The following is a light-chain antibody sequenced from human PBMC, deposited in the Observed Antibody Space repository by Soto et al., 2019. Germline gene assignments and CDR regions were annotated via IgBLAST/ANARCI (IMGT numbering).Light chain of an antibody. J-gene: IGLJ2*01. CDR1: SSNIGAGYD. CDR2: GNS. CDR3: QSYYSSLRGSV. V-gene: IGLV1-40*01. Sequence: QSVLTQPPSVSGAPGQRVTISCTGSSSNIGAGYDVHWYQQLPGTAPKLLIYGNSNRPSGVPDRFSGSKSGTSASLAITGLQADDEADYYCQSYYSSLRGSVFGGGTKLTVL.